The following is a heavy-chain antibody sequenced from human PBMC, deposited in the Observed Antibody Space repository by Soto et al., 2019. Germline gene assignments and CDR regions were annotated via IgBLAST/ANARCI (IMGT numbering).Heavy chain of an antibody. J-gene: IGHJ4*02. CDR1: GGSISSSSYY. V-gene: IGHV4-39*01. D-gene: IGHD4-17*01. CDR2: IYYSGST. Sequence: SETLSLTCTVSGGSISSSSYYWGWIRQPPGKGLEWIGSIYYSGSTYYNPSLKSRVTISVDTSKSQFSLKLSSVTAADTAVYYCARQGYGGNSGDYWGQGTLVTVSS. CDR3: ARQGYGGNSGDY.